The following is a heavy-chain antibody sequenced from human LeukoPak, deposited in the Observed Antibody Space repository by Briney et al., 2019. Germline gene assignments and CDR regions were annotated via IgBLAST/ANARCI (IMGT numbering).Heavy chain of an antibody. CDR1: GGSISSSSYY. D-gene: IGHD6-13*01. Sequence: SETLSLTCTVSGGSISSSSYYWGWIRQPPGKGLEWIGSIYYGGSTYYNPSLKSRVTISVDTSKNQSSLKLSSVTAADTAVYYCARTYSSSSSEFDPWGQGTLVTVSS. J-gene: IGHJ5*02. CDR2: IYYGGST. CDR3: ARTYSSSSSEFDP. V-gene: IGHV4-39*01.